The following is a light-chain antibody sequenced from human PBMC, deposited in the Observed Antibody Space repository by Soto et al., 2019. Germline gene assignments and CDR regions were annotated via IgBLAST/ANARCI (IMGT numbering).Light chain of an antibody. J-gene: IGKJ2*01. CDR3: QQYGSSPYT. CDR1: QSVSTNY. V-gene: IGKV3-20*01. Sequence: EIVLTQSPGTLSLSPGERATLSCRASQSVSTNYLAWYQQKPGQSPRLLIYGATSRATGIPDRLSGSGSGTDFILTISRLEPEDFALYFCQQYGSSPYTFAQGTKLDIK. CDR2: GAT.